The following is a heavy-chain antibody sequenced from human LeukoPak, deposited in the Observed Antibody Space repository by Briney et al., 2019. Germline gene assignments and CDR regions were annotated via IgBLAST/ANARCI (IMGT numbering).Heavy chain of an antibody. Sequence: GGSLRLSCAASGFTLSSYAMHWVRQAPGKGLEWVAVISYDGRNKYYADSVKGRFTISRDNSKNTLYLQMDSLRAEDTAVYYCARDLSTESIFDYWGQGTLVTVSS. CDR1: GFTLSSYA. V-gene: IGHV3-30*04. CDR2: ISYDGRNK. D-gene: IGHD6-6*01. J-gene: IGHJ4*02. CDR3: ARDLSTESIFDY.